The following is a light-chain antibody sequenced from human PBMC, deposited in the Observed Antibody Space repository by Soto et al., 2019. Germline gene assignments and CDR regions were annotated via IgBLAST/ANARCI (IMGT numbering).Light chain of an antibody. CDR3: QQHNQWPIT. Sequence: EIVMTQSPATLSVSPGARATLSCRANQSVRSNLAWYQQKPGPAPRLLIYYISTRATGIPARFSGSGSGTEFTLTINSLQSEDSAVYYCQQHNQWPITFGQGTRLEIK. CDR1: QSVRSN. J-gene: IGKJ5*01. CDR2: YIS. V-gene: IGKV3D-15*01.